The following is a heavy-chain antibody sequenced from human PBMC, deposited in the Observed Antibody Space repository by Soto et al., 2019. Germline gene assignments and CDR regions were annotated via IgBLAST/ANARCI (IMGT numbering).Heavy chain of an antibody. CDR3: ARGQGLRYFDWLLLDV. Sequence: QVQLVQSGAEVKKPGSSVKVSCKASGGTFSSYTISWVRQAPGQGLEWMGRIIPILGIANYAQKFQGRVTTTADKSTSTAYMELSSLRSEDTAVYYCARGQGLRYFDWLLLDVWGQGTTVTVSS. CDR2: IIPILGIA. V-gene: IGHV1-69*02. CDR1: GGTFSSYT. J-gene: IGHJ6*02. D-gene: IGHD3-9*01.